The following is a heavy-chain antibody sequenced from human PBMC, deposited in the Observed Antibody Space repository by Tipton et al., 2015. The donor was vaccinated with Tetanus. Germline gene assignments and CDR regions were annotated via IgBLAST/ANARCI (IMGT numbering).Heavy chain of an antibody. Sequence: TLSLTCTVSGGSISSDAHYWSWIRQHPGKGLDWIGYISYTGTTHYNPSLKSRVTISLDRSKNQFSLKLTSVTAADTAVYYCATVGLVTASVKYWGQGTLVTVSS. D-gene: IGHD2-21*02. V-gene: IGHV4-31*03. CDR3: ATVGLVTASVKY. CDR2: ISYTGTT. J-gene: IGHJ4*01. CDR1: GGSISSDAHY.